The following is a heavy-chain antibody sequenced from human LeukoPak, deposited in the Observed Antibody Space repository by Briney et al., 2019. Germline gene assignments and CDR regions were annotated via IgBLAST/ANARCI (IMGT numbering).Heavy chain of an antibody. Sequence: PGRSLRLSCAASGFTFSSYAMHWVRQAPGKGLEWVAVISYDGSNKYYADSVKGRFTISRDNSKNTLYLQMNSLRAEDTAVYYCARGGSAARPLDYWGQGTLVTVSS. CDR1: GFTFSSYA. J-gene: IGHJ4*02. CDR3: ARGGSAARPLDY. V-gene: IGHV3-30-3*01. D-gene: IGHD6-6*01. CDR2: ISYDGSNK.